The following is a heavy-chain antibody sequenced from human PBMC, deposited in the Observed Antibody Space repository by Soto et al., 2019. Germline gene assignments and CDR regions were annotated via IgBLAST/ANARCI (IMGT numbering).Heavy chain of an antibody. CDR1: GYTFTHYG. CDR3: ARDLHSGGKYWYFDI. Sequence: QVQLVQSGAEVKKPAASVKVSCKASGYTFTHYGITWVRQAPGQGLEWMGWINSFSGDTNYPQKLQGRLTMTTDTSTKTAYMELRNLRSDDTAVYYCARDLHSGGKYWYFDIWGRGTLVTVSS. CDR2: INSFSGDT. D-gene: IGHD2-15*01. J-gene: IGHJ2*01. V-gene: IGHV1-18*01.